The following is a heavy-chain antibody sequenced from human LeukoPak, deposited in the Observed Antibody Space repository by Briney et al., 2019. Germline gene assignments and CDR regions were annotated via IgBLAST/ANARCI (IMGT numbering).Heavy chain of an antibody. CDR1: GGSISCYY. CDR2: IYYSGST. Sequence: SEALSLTCTVSGGSISCYYWSWIRQPPGKGLEWIGYIYYSGSTNYNPSLKSRVTISVDTSKNQFSLKLSSVTAADTAVYYCARVVAAVGDFWSGYAFDIWGQGTMVTVSS. J-gene: IGHJ3*02. D-gene: IGHD3-3*01. V-gene: IGHV4-59*01. CDR3: ARVVAAVGDFWSGYAFDI.